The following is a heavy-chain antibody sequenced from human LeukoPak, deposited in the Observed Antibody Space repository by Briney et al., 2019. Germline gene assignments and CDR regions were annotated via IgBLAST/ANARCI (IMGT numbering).Heavy chain of an antibody. D-gene: IGHD7-27*01. V-gene: IGHV3-30*04. CDR1: GFGFNMFP. Sequence: QPGGSLRLSCAASGFGFNMFPMHWVRQAPGKGLECVAVISYDGNNKYYADSVTGRFTISRDNSKNTLFLQMNSLRTEDTAIYHCARGGNWGYFDYWGQGTLVTVSS. CDR2: ISYDGNNK. J-gene: IGHJ4*02. CDR3: ARGGNWGYFDY.